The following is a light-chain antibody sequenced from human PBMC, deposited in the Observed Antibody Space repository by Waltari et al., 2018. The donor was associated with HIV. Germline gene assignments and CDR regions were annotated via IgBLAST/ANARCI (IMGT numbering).Light chain of an antibody. CDR1: QSVSSN. CDR2: AAS. Sequence: EIVMTQSPATLSVSPGKTATLSCRASQSVSSNLAWYQQKAGQTPRLLIYAASTRATGIPPRFSGSGSGRRFVLTITSLQPEDVAVYYCQQYNDWPWFTFGQGTKLEIK. V-gene: IGKV3-15*01. J-gene: IGKJ2*01. CDR3: QQYNDWPWFT.